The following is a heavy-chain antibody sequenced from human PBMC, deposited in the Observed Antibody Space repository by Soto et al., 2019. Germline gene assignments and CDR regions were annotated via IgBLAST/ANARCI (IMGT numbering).Heavy chain of an antibody. CDR2: ISGSGGST. J-gene: IGHJ4*02. Sequence: GGSLRLSCAASGFTFSSYAMTWVRQAPGKGLEWVSVISGSGGSTYFADSVKGRFTISRDNSKNTLYLQMNSLRAEDKAVYYWAKDRRGYSSTARIDYWGRGPLVTVS. V-gene: IGHV3-23*01. CDR3: AKDRRGYSSTARIDY. D-gene: IGHD6-13*01. CDR1: GFTFSSYA.